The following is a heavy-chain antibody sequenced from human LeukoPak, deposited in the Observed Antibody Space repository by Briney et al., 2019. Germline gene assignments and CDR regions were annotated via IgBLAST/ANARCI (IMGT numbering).Heavy chain of an antibody. CDR3: ARVLRCSSTCCYKGPLDYYYYMDV. Sequence: ASVKVSCKASGYTFTSYDINWVRQATGQGLEWMGWMNPNSGNTGYAQKFQGRVTITRNTSISTAYMELSSLRSEDTAVYYCARVLRCSSTCCYKGPLDYYYYMDVWGKGTTVTVSS. J-gene: IGHJ6*03. CDR2: MNPNSGNT. D-gene: IGHD2-2*02. CDR1: GYTFTSYD. V-gene: IGHV1-8*03.